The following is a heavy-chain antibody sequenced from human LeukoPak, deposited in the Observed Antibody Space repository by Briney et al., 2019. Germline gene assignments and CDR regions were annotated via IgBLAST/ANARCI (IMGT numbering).Heavy chain of an antibody. CDR1: GFTFSSYS. D-gene: IGHD2-8*01. CDR3: VRDPHALDY. J-gene: IGHJ4*02. CDR2: IRSSGSAI. V-gene: IGHV3-48*01. Sequence: GGSLRLSCATSGFTFSSYSMNWVRQAPGKGLEWVSYIRSSGSAIYYADSVKGRFTISRDNAENSLYLQMNSLRVEDTAVYYCVRDPHALDYWGQGTLVTVSS.